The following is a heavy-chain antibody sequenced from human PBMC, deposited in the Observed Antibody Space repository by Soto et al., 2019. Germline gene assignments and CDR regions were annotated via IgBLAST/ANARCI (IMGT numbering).Heavy chain of an antibody. CDR1: GSTFSSYV. Sequence: QVQLVQSGAEVKKPGSSVKVSCKASGSTFSSYVISWVRQAPGQGLEWMGGINTFFGTANYAQKFQGRVTITADESTSTAYMELSSLRSEDTAVYYCARGAMITFGGVIVDNWLDPWGQGTLVTVSS. CDR3: ARGAMITFGGVIVDNWLDP. D-gene: IGHD3-16*02. J-gene: IGHJ5*02. CDR2: INTFFGTA. V-gene: IGHV1-69*01.